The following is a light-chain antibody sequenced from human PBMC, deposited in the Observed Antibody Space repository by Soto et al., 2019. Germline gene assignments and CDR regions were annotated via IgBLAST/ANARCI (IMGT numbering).Light chain of an antibody. J-gene: IGKJ1*01. V-gene: IGKV1-5*03. Sequence: DIQMIQSPSTLSASVGDRVTITCRASQSISSWLAWYQQKPGKAPKLLIYQASSLETGVPSRFSGSGSGTELTLTISSLQPDDFATYFCQQYNSFTWTFGQGTKVEIK. CDR3: QQYNSFTWT. CDR2: QAS. CDR1: QSISSW.